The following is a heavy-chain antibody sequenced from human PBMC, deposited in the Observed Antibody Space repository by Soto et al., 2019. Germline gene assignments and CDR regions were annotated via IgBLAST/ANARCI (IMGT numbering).Heavy chain of an antibody. CDR2: IIPILGIA. J-gene: IGHJ6*02. CDR3: ARDRRDTAMAVYYYYGMDV. Sequence: SVKVSCKASGGTFSSYIISWVRQAPGQGLEWMGRIIPILGIANYAQKFQGRVTITADKSTSTAYMELSSLRSEDTAVYYCARDRRDTAMAVYYYYGMDVWGQGTTVTVSS. V-gene: IGHV1-69*04. CDR1: GGTFSSYI. D-gene: IGHD5-18*01.